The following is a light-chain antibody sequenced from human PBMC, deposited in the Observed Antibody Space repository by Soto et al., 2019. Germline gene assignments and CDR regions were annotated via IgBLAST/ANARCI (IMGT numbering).Light chain of an antibody. V-gene: IGKV1-5*01. CDR3: QQYNGFSPWT. CDR2: DAS. CDR1: ESISDW. J-gene: IGKJ1*01. Sequence: DVQLTQSPSTLSASVGDRVTITCRASESISDWLAWYQLKPGKPPKLLIYDASNLQTGVPSRFSGRGAGTEFTLIISRLQADDFATYFCQQYNGFSPWTFGQGTKVDIK.